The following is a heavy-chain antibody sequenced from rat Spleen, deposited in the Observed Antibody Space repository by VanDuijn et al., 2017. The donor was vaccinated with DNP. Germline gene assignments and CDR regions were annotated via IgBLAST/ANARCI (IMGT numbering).Heavy chain of an antibody. CDR2: ISSDGSDT. V-gene: IGHV5-29*01. CDR1: GFTFSNYG. D-gene: IGHD3-1*01. J-gene: IGHJ2*01. CDR3: TTDLSGAFDY. Sequence: EVQLVETGGGLVQPGKSLKLSCAASGFTFSNYGMAWVRQTPTKGLEWVATISSDGSDTYYRDSVKGRFSISRDNAKSTLYLQVNSLRSEDTATYYCTTDLSGAFDYWGQGVMVTVSS.